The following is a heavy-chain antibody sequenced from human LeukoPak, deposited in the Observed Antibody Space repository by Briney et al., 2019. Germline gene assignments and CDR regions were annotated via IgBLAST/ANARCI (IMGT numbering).Heavy chain of an antibody. CDR1: GFTFSSYA. Sequence: GGSLRLSCAASGFTFSSYAMHWVRQAPGKGLEWVAVISYDGSNKYYADSVKGRFTISRDNSKNTLYLQMNSLRAEDTAVYYCARDLNYDILTGYLMGYWGQGTLVTVSS. V-gene: IGHV3-30-3*01. CDR3: ARDLNYDILTGYLMGY. J-gene: IGHJ4*02. D-gene: IGHD3-9*01. CDR2: ISYDGSNK.